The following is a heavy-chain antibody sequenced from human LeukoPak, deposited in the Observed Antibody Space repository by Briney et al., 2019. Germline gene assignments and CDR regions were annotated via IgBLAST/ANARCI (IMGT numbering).Heavy chain of an antibody. Sequence: GASVKVSCKAPGYIFTDYDIQWVRQAPGQGLEWMGWSNAGNGKTKYSQKFQGRVTITRDTSASTAYMELSGLRSDDTAVYYCARARWTSTVTTYYLDCWGQGTLVTVSS. D-gene: IGHD4-17*01. CDR3: ARARWTSTVTTYYLDC. J-gene: IGHJ4*02. CDR2: SNAGNGKT. V-gene: IGHV1-3*01. CDR1: GYIFTDYD.